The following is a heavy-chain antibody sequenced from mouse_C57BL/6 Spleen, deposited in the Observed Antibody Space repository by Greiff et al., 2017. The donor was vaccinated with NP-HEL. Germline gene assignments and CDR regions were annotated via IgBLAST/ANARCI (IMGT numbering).Heavy chain of an antibody. CDR3: ARPLTVTWFAY. J-gene: IGHJ3*01. CDR2: IYPRDGST. Sequence: VKLMESGPELVKPGASVKLSCKASGYTFTSYDINWVKQRPGQGLEWIGWIYPRDGSTKYNEKFKGKATLTVDTTTTTTYMELHSLTAEDAAVYFCARPLTVTWFAYWGQGTLVTVSA. CDR1: GYTFTSYD. V-gene: IGHV1-85*01. D-gene: IGHD4-1*01.